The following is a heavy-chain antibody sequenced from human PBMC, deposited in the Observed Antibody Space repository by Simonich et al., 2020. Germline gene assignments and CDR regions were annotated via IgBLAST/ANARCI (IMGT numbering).Heavy chain of an antibody. J-gene: IGHJ3*02. CDR1: GYTFTGYY. Sequence: QVQLVQSGAEVKKPGASVKVSCKASGYTFTGYYMHWVRQAPGQGLDGTGRLNPNHSGTNNAQKSQGRVTMTRDPSSSTAYMELSRLRSDDTAVYYCARELKGVPVGWGSQIDIWGQGTMVTVSS. CDR3: ARELKGVPVGWGSQIDI. D-gene: IGHD6-19*01. CDR2: LNPNHSGT. V-gene: IGHV1-2*06.